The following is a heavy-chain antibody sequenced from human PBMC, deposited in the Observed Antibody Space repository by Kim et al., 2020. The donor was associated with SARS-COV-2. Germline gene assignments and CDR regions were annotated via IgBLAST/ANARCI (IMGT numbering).Heavy chain of an antibody. Sequence: SETLSLTCTVSGGSISSYYWSWIRQPPGKGLEWIGYIYYSGSTNYNPSLKSRVTISVDTSKNQFSLKLSSVTAADTAVYYCARKRSGWYSPLVYWGQGTL. V-gene: IGHV4-59*01. CDR1: GGSISSYY. D-gene: IGHD6-19*01. CDR3: ARKRSGWYSPLVY. J-gene: IGHJ4*02. CDR2: IYYSGST.